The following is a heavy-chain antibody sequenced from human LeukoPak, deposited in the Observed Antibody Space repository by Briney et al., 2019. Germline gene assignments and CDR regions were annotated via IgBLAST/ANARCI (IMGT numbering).Heavy chain of an antibody. CDR2: IYHSGST. Sequence: SGTLSLTCAVSGGSISSGGYSWSWIRQPPGKGLEWIGYIYHSGSTYYNPSLKSRVTISVDRSKNQFSLKLSSVTAADTAVYYCAREGGNWFDPWGQGTLVTVSS. V-gene: IGHV4-30-2*01. J-gene: IGHJ5*02. D-gene: IGHD3-16*01. CDR3: AREGGNWFDP. CDR1: GGSISSGGYS.